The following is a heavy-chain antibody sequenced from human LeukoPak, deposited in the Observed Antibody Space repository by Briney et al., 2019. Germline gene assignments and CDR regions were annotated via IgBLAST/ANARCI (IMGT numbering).Heavy chain of an antibody. CDR2: ISGSGGST. V-gene: IGHV3-23*01. CDR3: ARDPVFLDCSSTSCPGGWFDP. CDR1: GFTFSSYA. Sequence: GGSLRLSCAASGFTFSSYAMSWVRQAPGKGLEWVSAISGSGGSTYYADSVKGRFTISRDNAKNSLYLQMNSLRAEDTAVYYCARDPVFLDCSSTSCPGGWFDPWGQGTLVTVSS. D-gene: IGHD2-2*01. J-gene: IGHJ5*02.